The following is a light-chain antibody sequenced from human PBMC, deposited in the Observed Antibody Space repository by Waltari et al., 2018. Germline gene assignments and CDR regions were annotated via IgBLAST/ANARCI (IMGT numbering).Light chain of an antibody. V-gene: IGLV1-44*01. J-gene: IGLJ3*02. CDR1: SSNIGRNT. CDR2: NGD. CDR3: AAWDDSLSGPV. Sequence: QSVLTQPPSASGTPGQRVTISCSGSSSNIGRNTVNWYHQYPGTAPKLLIFNGDHRPSGVPDRFSGSKSGTSASLAISGLQSEDEADYYCAAWDDSLSGPVFGGGTKLTVL.